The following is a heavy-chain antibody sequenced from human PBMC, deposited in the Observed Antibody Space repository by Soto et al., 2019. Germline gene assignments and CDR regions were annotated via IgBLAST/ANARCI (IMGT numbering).Heavy chain of an antibody. D-gene: IGHD6-13*01. CDR2: INHSGST. Sequence: QVQLQQWGAGLLKPSETLSLTCAVYGGSFSGYYWSWIRQPPGKGLEWIGEINHSGSTNYNPSLKSPVTISVDTSKNQFSLKLSSVTAADTAVYYCARGLAAAGIFPPIGGAYYFDYWGQGTLVTVSS. CDR1: GGSFSGYY. J-gene: IGHJ4*02. CDR3: ARGLAAAGIFPPIGGAYYFDY. V-gene: IGHV4-34*01.